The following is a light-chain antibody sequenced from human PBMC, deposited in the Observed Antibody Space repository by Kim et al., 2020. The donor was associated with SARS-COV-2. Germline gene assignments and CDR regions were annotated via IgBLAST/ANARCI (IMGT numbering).Light chain of an antibody. CDR1: QSVSSY. Sequence: EIVLTQSPATLSLSPGERATLSCRASQSVSSYLAWYQQKPGQAPRLLIYDASNRATGIPARFSGSGSGTDFTLTISSLEPEDFEVYYCQQRSNWPRTFGQVTKVDIK. CDR3: QQRSNWPRT. J-gene: IGKJ1*01. V-gene: IGKV3-11*01. CDR2: DAS.